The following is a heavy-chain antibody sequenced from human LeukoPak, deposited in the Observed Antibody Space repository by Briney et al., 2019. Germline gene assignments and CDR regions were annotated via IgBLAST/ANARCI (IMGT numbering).Heavy chain of an antibody. V-gene: IGHV1-46*01. J-gene: IGHJ2*01. CDR3: ARDRSPAAGTPNWYFDL. Sequence: ASVTVSCKASGYTFTNYYMHWVRQAPGQGLEGMGIINPSGSSTSYAQKFQGRVTMTRGTSTSTVYMELSSLRSEDTAVYYCARDRSPAAGTPNWYFDLWGRGTLGTVSS. CDR2: INPSGSST. D-gene: IGHD6-13*01. CDR1: GYTFTNYY.